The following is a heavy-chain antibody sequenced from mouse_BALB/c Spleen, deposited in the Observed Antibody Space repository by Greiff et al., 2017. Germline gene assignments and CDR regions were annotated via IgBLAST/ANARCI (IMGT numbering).Heavy chain of an antibody. J-gene: IGHJ4*01. D-gene: IGHD1-1*01. CDR3: ARHNYYGSSYLYYAMDY. CDR2: IWSDGST. CDR1: GFSLTSYG. V-gene: IGHV2-6-2*01. Sequence: VQRVESGPDLVAPSQSLSITCTVSGFSLTSYGVHWVRQPPGKGLEWLVVIWSDGSTTYNSALKSRLSISKDNPKSQVFLKMNSLQTDDTAMYYCARHNYYGSSYLYYAMDYWGQGTSVTVSS.